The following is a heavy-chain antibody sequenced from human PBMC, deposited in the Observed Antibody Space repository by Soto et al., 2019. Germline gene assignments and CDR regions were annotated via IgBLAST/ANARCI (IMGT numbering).Heavy chain of an antibody. J-gene: IGHJ4*02. CDR3: LRGDGGDFDH. D-gene: IGHD3-16*01. CDR1: GYIFTNYG. Sequence: QVQLVQSGVEVKKLGASVKVSCKAMGYIFTNYGLSWVRQAPGEGPEWLGWISAYNGHTKHAPKVQDRVTLTTDTSPTTAYLELRSLRSDDAAVYYCLRGDGGDFDHWGQGTLVLVSS. CDR2: ISAYNGHT. V-gene: IGHV1-18*01.